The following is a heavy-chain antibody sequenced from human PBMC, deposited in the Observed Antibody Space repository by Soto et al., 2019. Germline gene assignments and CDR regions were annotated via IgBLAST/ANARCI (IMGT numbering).Heavy chain of an antibody. CDR1: GFTFSSYA. D-gene: IGHD3-10*01. CDR2: ISGSGGST. J-gene: IGHJ4*01. V-gene: IGHV3-23*01. Sequence: EVQLLESGGGLVQPGGSLRLSCAASGFTFSSYAMSWVRQAPGKGLEWVSAISGSGGSTYYADSVKGRFTISRDKSKNTLYLQMNSLRATDTVVYYCAKALWYGELFAYFDYWGHGTLVTVPS. CDR3: AKALWYGELFAYFDY.